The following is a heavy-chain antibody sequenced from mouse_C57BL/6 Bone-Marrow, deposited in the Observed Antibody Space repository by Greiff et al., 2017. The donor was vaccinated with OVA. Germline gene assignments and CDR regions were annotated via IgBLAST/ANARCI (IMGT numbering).Heavy chain of an antibody. V-gene: IGHV1-5*01. CDR3: PIITTDYFDY. Sequence: VQLKQSGTVLARPGASVKMSCKTSGYTFTSYWMHWVKKRPGQGLEWIGAIYPGNSDTSYNQKFKGKAKLTAVTAASTAYMELSSLTNEDSAVYYWPIITTDYFDYWGQGTTLTVSS. CDR2: IYPGNSDT. D-gene: IGHD1-1*01. J-gene: IGHJ2*01. CDR1: GYTFTSYW.